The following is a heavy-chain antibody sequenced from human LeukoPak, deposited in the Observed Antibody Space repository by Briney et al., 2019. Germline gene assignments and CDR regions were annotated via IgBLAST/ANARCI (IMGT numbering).Heavy chain of an antibody. Sequence: GGSLRLSCAASGFTFDDYAMHWVRQAPGKGLEWVSGISWNSGSIGYADSVKGRFTISRDNAKNSLYLQMNSLRAEDMALYYCAKGHSWYDSSGYNGYFDYWGQGTLVTVSS. CDR2: ISWNSGSI. J-gene: IGHJ4*02. CDR3: AKGHSWYDSSGYNGYFDY. V-gene: IGHV3-9*03. CDR1: GFTFDDYA. D-gene: IGHD3-22*01.